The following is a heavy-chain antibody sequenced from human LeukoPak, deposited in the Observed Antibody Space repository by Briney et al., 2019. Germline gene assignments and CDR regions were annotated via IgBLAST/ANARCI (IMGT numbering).Heavy chain of an antibody. CDR3: ARDRGSYYGSGSYPYHWFDP. J-gene: IGHJ5*02. CDR2: IYYTGIT. CDR1: GGSISTDNYY. V-gene: IGHV4-31*03. Sequence: SETLSLTCTVSGGSISTDNYYWTWIRQHPGKGLEWIGYIYYTGITYYNPSLKSRVTISIDTSKSQFSLKLSSVTAADTAVYYCARDRGSYYGSGSYPYHWFDPWGQGTLVTVSS. D-gene: IGHD3-10*01.